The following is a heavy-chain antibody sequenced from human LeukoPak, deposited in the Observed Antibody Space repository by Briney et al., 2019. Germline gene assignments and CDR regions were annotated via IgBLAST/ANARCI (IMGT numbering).Heavy chain of an antibody. CDR2: IHYSGNT. D-gene: IGHD2-15*01. J-gene: IGHJ5*02. Sequence: PSETLSLTCTVSGGSTSSSNYYWGWIRQPPGKGLEWIGGIHYSGNTYYNPSLKSRVTISIDTSKNQFSLKLSFVTTADTAVYYCARALGYCSGGSCTRGYNWFDPWGQGTLVTVSS. V-gene: IGHV4-39*01. CDR3: ARALGYCSGGSCTRGYNWFDP. CDR1: GGSTSSSNYY.